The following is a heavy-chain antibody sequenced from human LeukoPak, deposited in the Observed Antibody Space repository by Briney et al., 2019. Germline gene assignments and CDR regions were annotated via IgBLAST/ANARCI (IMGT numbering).Heavy chain of an antibody. D-gene: IGHD6-19*01. CDR2: INPNSGGT. V-gene: IGHV1-2*02. CDR1: GYSFTVYY. J-gene: IGHJ4*02. CDR3: AKAGSGWYPHFDY. Sequence: ASVTVSCTASGYSFTVYYMHWVRQAPGQGLEWMGWINPNSGGTNYPQKFQGRVTMTTDTSISTAYMELSSLRSDDTAVYYCAKAGSGWYPHFDYWGQGTLVTVSS.